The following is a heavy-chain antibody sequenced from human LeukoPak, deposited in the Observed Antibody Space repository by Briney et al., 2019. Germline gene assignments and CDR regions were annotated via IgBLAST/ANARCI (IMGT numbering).Heavy chain of an antibody. Sequence: PGRSLRLSCAATGFTFNTFAMHWVRQAPGKGLEWLGLISYDGDKQIYPASVKGRFSFSRDNSNNTLYLQMNNLRPEDTALYYCARESHEGATRAYNWFDPWGQGTLVSVSS. V-gene: IGHV3-30-3*01. CDR2: ISYDGDKQ. CDR1: GFTFNTFA. J-gene: IGHJ5*02. D-gene: IGHD1-26*01. CDR3: ARESHEGATRAYNWFDP.